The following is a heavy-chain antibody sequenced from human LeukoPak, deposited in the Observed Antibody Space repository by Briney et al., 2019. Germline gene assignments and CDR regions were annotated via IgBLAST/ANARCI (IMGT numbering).Heavy chain of an antibody. Sequence: GASVKVSCKASGYTFTSYDINWVRQATGQGLEWMGWMNPNSGNTGYAQKFQGRVTMTRNTSISTAYMELSSLRSEDTAVYYCARGLVPAVILEWNYHADYYYYMDVWGKGTTVTVSS. CDR2: MNPNSGNT. CDR1: GYTFTSYD. V-gene: IGHV1-8*01. D-gene: IGHD2-2*01. J-gene: IGHJ6*03. CDR3: ARGLVPAVILEWNYHADYYYYMDV.